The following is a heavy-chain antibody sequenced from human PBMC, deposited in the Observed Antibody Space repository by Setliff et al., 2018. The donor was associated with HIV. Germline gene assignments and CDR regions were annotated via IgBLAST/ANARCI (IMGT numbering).Heavy chain of an antibody. CDR3: ARSKTFYDFWGGYYTHGAFKI. D-gene: IGHD3-3*01. CDR2: IFYSGIT. V-gene: IGHV4-39*01. Sequence: SETLSLTRTVSGGSFTSRSYYWGWIRQPPGKGLEWIGSIFYSGITYYNPSLKSRVTISVDTSKNQFSLNLTSVTAADTAVYYCARSKTFYDFWGGYYTHGAFKIWGLGTMVTVS. CDR1: GGSFTSRSYY. J-gene: IGHJ3*02.